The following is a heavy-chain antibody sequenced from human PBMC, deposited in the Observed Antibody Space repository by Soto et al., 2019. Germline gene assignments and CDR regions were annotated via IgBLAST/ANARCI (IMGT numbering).Heavy chain of an antibody. Sequence: LRLSCAASGFTVSSNYMSWVRQAPGKGLEWVSVIYSGGSTYYADSVKGRFTISRDNSKNTLYLQMNSLRAEDTAVYYCAIGVEYSSPPGYWGQGTLVTVSS. J-gene: IGHJ4*02. D-gene: IGHD6-6*01. V-gene: IGHV3-53*01. CDR1: GFTVSSNY. CDR2: IYSGGST. CDR3: AIGVEYSSPPGY.